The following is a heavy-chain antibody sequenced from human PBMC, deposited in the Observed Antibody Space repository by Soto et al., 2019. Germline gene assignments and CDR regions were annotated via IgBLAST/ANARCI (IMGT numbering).Heavy chain of an antibody. J-gene: IGHJ1*01. CDR2: IYPDDSDI. V-gene: IGHV5-51*01. D-gene: IGHD2-15*01. CDR3: ARSLYCIGSSSYSDT. CDR1: GYSFTSYW. Sequence: GESLKISCKGSGYSFTSYWIYWMRQMPGKGLECVGIIYPDDSDIRYSPSFHGHVTISADRSSSTAFLQWSSLKASDTAIYYCARSLYCIGSSSYSDTWGRGIRVTVSS.